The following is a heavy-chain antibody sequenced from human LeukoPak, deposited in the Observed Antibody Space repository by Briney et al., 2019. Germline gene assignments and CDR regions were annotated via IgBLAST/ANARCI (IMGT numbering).Heavy chain of an antibody. CDR1: GFTFSTYW. D-gene: IGHD3-22*01. J-gene: IGHJ3*02. CDR2: IKQDGSEK. Sequence: PGGSLRLSCAASGFTFSTYWMSWVRQAPGKGLEWVANIKQDGSEKYYVDSVKGRFTISRDNAKNSLYLRMNSLRAEDTAVYYCARDNRGYYDSSGSSLDDAFDIWGLGTMVTVSS. CDR3: ARDNRGYYDSSGSSLDDAFDI. V-gene: IGHV3-7*01.